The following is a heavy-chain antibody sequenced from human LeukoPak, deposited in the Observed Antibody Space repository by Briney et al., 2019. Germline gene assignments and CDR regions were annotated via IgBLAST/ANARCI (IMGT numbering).Heavy chain of an antibody. CDR3: TKEEDGCSSGWHWFDP. CDR2: ISDDGSNK. V-gene: IGHV3-30*18. D-gene: IGHD6-19*01. Sequence: GGSLRLSCAASGFTFSDYAMHWVRQAPGKGLEWVAVISDDGSNKYSADSVKGRFTISRDNSKNTLFLQMSSLRAEDTAVYYCTKEEDGCSSGWHWFDPWGQGTLVTVSS. J-gene: IGHJ5*02. CDR1: GFTFSDYA.